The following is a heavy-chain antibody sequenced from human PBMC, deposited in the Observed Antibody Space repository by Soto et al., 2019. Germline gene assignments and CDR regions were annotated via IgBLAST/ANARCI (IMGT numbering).Heavy chain of an antibody. D-gene: IGHD3-22*01. CDR3: ARGGMIVGFDY. V-gene: IGHV4-34*09. Sequence: SETLSLTCAVYGGSFSGFYWSWIRQPPGKGLEWIGYIYYSGSTYYNPSLKSRVTISVDTSKNQFSLKLSSVTAADTAVYYCARGGMIVGFDYWGQGTLVTVSS. J-gene: IGHJ4*02. CDR2: IYYSGST. CDR1: GGSFSGFY.